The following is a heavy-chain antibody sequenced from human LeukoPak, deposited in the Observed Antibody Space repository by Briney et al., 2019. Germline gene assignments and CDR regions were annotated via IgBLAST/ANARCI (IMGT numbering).Heavy chain of an antibody. Sequence: GGSLRLSCAASGFTFSNSAMSWVRQAPGKGLEWVSAISGSGGGTYYADSVKGRFTISRDNSKNTLYLQMNSLRVEDTAVYYCAKQYDFWSGPDYWGQGTLVTVSS. CDR3: AKQYDFWSGPDY. J-gene: IGHJ4*02. CDR1: GFTFSNSA. V-gene: IGHV3-23*01. D-gene: IGHD3-3*01. CDR2: ISGSGGGT.